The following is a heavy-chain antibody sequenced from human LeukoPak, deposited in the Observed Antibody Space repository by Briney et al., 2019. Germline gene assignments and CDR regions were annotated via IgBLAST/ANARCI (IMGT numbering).Heavy chain of an antibody. V-gene: IGHV1-69*13. CDR2: IIPIFGTA. CDR1: GGTFSIYA. CDR3: ARDKFQITMVRGVIIGRNWDDEVFDY. D-gene: IGHD3-10*01. Sequence: SVKVSCKASGGTFSIYAISWVRQAPGQGLEWMGGIIPIFGTANYAQKFPGRVTITADESTSTAYMELSSLRSEDTAVYYCARDKFQITMVRGVIIGRNWDDEVFDYWGQGTLVTVSS. J-gene: IGHJ4*02.